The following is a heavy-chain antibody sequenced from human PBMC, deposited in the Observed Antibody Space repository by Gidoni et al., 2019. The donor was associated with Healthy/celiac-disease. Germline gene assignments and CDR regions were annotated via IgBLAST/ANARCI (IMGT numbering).Heavy chain of an antibody. CDR1: GGTFSSYA. CDR2: IIPIFGTA. V-gene: IGHV1-69*06. CDR3: PRGLGIAARYGMDA. D-gene: IGHD6-6*01. J-gene: IGHJ6*02. Sequence: QVQLVQSGAEVKTPGSSVKVSCTASGGTFSSYAISWVRQAAGPGREWIGGIIPIFGTANYGQKFQCRVTITADNATSTAYMELSSLRSEDTAVYYCPRGLGIAARYGMDAWGQGTTVTVSS.